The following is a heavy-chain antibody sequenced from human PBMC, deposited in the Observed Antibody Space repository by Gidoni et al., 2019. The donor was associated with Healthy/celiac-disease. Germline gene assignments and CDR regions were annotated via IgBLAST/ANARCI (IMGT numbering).Heavy chain of an antibody. D-gene: IGHD3-22*01. Sequence: QVQLVESGGGVVQPGRSLRLSCAASGFTFSSYAMHWVRQAPGKGLEWVAVISYDGRNKYYADSVKGRFTISRDNSKNTLYLQMNSLRAEDTAVYYCARGGSGYVGFDYWGQGTLVTVSS. CDR3: ARGGSGYVGFDY. J-gene: IGHJ4*02. V-gene: IGHV3-30*04. CDR1: GFTFSSYA. CDR2: ISYDGRNK.